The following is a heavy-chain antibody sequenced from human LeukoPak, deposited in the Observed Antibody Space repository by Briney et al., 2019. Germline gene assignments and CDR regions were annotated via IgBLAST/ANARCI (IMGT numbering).Heavy chain of an antibody. J-gene: IGHJ6*03. D-gene: IGHD3-10*01. CDR1: GGSISSSSYY. CDR2: IYYSGST. V-gene: IGHV4-39*07. CDR3: ARGVRGVISSYMDV. Sequence: PSETLSLTCTVSGGSISSSSYYWGWIRQPPGKGLEWIGSIYYSGSTYYNPSLKSRVTISVDTSKNQFSLKLSSVTAADTAVYYCARGVRGVISSYMDVWGKGTTVTVSS.